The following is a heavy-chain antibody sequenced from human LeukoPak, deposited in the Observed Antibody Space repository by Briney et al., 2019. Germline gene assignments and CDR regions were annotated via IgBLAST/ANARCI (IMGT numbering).Heavy chain of an antibody. D-gene: IGHD1-26*01. J-gene: IGHJ4*02. CDR3: ARDGRVGPFGY. V-gene: IGHV4-59*01. Sequence: SETLSLTCTVSGGSISSYYWSWIRQPPGKGLEWIGYIYYSGSTNYNPSLKSRVTISVDTSKNQFSLKLSSVTAADTAVYHCARDGRVGPFGYWGQGTLVTVSS. CDR1: GGSISSYY. CDR2: IYYSGST.